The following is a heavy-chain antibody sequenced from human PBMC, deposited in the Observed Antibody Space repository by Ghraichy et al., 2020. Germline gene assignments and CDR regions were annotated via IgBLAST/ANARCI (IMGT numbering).Heavy chain of an antibody. CDR2: INQDGSEK. D-gene: IGHD5-24*01. J-gene: IGHJ3*02. V-gene: IGHV3-7*03. Sequence: GGSLRLSCAASGFIFNTYWMTWVRQAPGKGLEWVANINQDGSEKYYVDSVKGRFTISRDNAKNSLYLQMNSLRAEDTAVYYCARPEMATIIGDAFDIWGQGTMVSVSS. CDR1: GFIFNTYW. CDR3: ARPEMATIIGDAFDI.